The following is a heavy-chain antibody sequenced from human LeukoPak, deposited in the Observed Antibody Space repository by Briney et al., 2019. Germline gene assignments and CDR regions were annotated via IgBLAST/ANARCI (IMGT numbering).Heavy chain of an antibody. V-gene: IGHV4-38-2*01. CDR1: GYSISSGYY. J-gene: IGHJ4*02. D-gene: IGHD6-13*01. CDR2: IYHSGST. Sequence: SETLSLTCAVSGYSISSGYYWGWIRQPPGKGVECIGNIYHSGSTYYNPSLKSRVTISVDTSKNQFSLNLSSVTAADTALYYCATISGTWYVAYWGQGTLVTVSS. CDR3: ATISGTWYVAY.